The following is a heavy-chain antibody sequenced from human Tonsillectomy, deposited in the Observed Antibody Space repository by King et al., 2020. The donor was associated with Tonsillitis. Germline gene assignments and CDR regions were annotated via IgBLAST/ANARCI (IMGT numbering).Heavy chain of an antibody. CDR3: ARGGDGYNGRYFDY. J-gene: IGHJ4*02. Sequence: QLQESGPGLVKPSETLSLTCTVSGGSISSYYWSWIRQPPGKGLEWIGYIYYSGSTKYNPSLKSRVTISVDTSKNQFSLKLSSVTAADTAVYYCARGGDGYNGRYFDYWGQGTLVTVSS. CDR2: IYYSGST. D-gene: IGHD5-24*01. V-gene: IGHV4-59*01. CDR1: GGSISSYY.